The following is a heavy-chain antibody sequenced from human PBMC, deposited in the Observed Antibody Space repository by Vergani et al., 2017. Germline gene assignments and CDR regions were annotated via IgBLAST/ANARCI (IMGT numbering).Heavy chain of an antibody. CDR3: AKSIRGGARGNYHS. CDR2: VSWNGNKT. D-gene: IGHD1-26*01. Sequence: EVQLLESGGDLVQPGGSLRLSCAASGFTLDDYAMHWVRQASGKGLEWVAGVSWNGNKTAYADSVKGRFTISRDTVKNLLYLEMKSLRREDTALYYCAKSIRGGARGNYHSWGQGTLVSVSS. CDR1: GFTLDDYA. V-gene: IGHV3-9*01. J-gene: IGHJ4*02.